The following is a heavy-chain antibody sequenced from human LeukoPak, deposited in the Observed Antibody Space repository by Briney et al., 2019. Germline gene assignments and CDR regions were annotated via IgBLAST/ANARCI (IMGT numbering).Heavy chain of an antibody. CDR2: INPNSGDT. V-gene: IGHV1-2*02. Sequence: ASVKVSCKASGYTFTGYYMDWVRQAPGQGLEWMGWINPNSGDTSYAQKFQGRVTMARDTSISAAYMEMSSLRSDDTAVYYCARARSELLLSAIGYWGQGTLVTVSS. D-gene: IGHD1-26*01. J-gene: IGHJ4*02. CDR1: GYTFTGYY. CDR3: ARARSELLLSAIGY.